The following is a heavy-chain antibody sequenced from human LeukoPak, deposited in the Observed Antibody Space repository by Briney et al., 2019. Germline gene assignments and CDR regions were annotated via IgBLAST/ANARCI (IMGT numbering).Heavy chain of an antibody. J-gene: IGHJ5*02. CDR2: INHSGST. V-gene: IGHV4-34*01. Sequence: SETLSLTCAVYGGSFSGYYWSWIRQPPGKGLEWIGEINHSGSTNYNPTLESRVTISVDTSKNQFSLKLSSVTAADTAVYYCARGLGADFWSGYSFVSWFDPWGQGTLVTVSS. CDR1: GGSFSGYY. CDR3: ARGLGADFWSGYSFVSWFDP. D-gene: IGHD3-3*01.